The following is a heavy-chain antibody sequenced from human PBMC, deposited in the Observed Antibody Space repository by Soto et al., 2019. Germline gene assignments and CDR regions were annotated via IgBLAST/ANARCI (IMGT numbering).Heavy chain of an antibody. Sequence: GGSLRLSCAASGFTFSSYSMNWVRQAPGKGLEWVSCISSSSSYIYCADSVKGRFTISRDNAKNSLYLQMNSLRAEDTAVYYCTDYDEAFDYWGQGTLVTVSS. CDR3: TDYDEAFDY. J-gene: IGHJ4*02. V-gene: IGHV3-21*01. CDR1: GFTFSSYS. CDR2: ISSSSSYI. D-gene: IGHD4-17*01.